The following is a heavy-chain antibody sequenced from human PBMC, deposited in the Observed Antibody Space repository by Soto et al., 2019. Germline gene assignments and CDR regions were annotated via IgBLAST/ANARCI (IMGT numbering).Heavy chain of an antibody. D-gene: IGHD1-1*01. CDR3: TNLRSDYYYYYGMDV. J-gene: IGHJ6*02. CDR2: IRSKANSYAT. V-gene: IGHV3-73*01. CDR1: GFTFSGSA. Sequence: GGSLRLSCAASGFTFSGSAMHWVRQASGKGLEWVGRIRSKANSYATAYAASVKGRFTISRDDSKNTAYLQMNSLKTEDTAVYYCTNLRSDYYYYYGMDVWGQGTTVTVSS.